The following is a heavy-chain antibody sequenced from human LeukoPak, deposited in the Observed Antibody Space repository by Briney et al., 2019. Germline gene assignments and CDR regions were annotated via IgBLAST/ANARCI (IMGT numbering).Heavy chain of an antibody. Sequence: GGSLRLSCAASGFTFSSYAMSWVRQAPGKGLEWVSAISGSGGSTYYADSVKGRFTISRDNSKNTLYLQMNSLRAEDTAVYYCAKVGAAAGYYYYYGMDVWGQGTTVNVSS. V-gene: IGHV3-23*01. CDR1: GFTFSSYA. CDR3: AKVGAAAGYYYYYGMDV. J-gene: IGHJ6*02. CDR2: ISGSGGST. D-gene: IGHD6-13*01.